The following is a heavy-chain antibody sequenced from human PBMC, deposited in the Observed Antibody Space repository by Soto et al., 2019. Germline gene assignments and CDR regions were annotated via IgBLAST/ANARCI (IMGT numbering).Heavy chain of an antibody. J-gene: IGHJ3*02. V-gene: IGHV4-31*03. CDR2: IYYSGST. Sequence: QVQLQESGPGLVKPSQTLSLTCTVSGGSISSGGCYWSWIRQHPGKGLEWIGYIYYSGSTYYNPSLNSRVTISVDTSKNQFSLKLRSVTAADMAMYYCARVDGQQVDAFDIWGQGTMDTVAS. CDR3: ARVDGQQVDAFDI. CDR1: GGSISSGGCY. D-gene: IGHD6-13*01.